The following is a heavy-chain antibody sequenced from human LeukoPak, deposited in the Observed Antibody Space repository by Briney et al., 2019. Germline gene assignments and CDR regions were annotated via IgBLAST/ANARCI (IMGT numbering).Heavy chain of an antibody. D-gene: IGHD4-11*01. J-gene: IGHJ4*02. Sequence: SETLSLTCTVSGGSISSYYWSWIRQPPGKGLEWIGSVSQSGSTYDNLSLKSRVTMSMDTSKNQFSVKMRAVTAADTAVYFCARSEINDYSRFWGQGILVTVSS. V-gene: IGHV4-59*04. CDR3: ARSEINDYSRF. CDR2: VSQSGST. CDR1: GGSISSYY.